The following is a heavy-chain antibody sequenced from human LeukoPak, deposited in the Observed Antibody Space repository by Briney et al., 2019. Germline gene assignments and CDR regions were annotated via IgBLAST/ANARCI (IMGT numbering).Heavy chain of an antibody. Sequence: PSETLSLTCTVSGGSISSYYWSWIRQPPGKGLEWIGYIYYSGSTNYNPSLKSRVTISVDTSKNQFSLKLSSVTAADTAVYYCARDPWYYDSSGPWGQGTLVTVSS. CDR1: GGSISSYY. V-gene: IGHV4-59*01. D-gene: IGHD3-22*01. CDR2: IYYSGST. J-gene: IGHJ5*02. CDR3: ARDPWYYDSSGP.